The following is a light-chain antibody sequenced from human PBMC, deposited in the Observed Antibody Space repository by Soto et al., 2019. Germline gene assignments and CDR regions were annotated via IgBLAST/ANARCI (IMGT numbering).Light chain of an antibody. CDR2: AAS. Sequence: DIQMTQSPSSLSASVGDRVTITCRASQNINNYLNWYQHQSGKAPKLLMYAASSLLSGVPSRFRGSGSGTDFNLTISRLQSEDYATYYCQQTFSTLWTFGQGTMVEVK. J-gene: IGKJ1*01. CDR3: QQTFSTLWT. CDR1: QNINNY. V-gene: IGKV1-39*01.